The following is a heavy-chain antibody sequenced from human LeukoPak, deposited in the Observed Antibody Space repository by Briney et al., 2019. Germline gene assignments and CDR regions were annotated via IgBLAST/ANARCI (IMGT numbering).Heavy chain of an antibody. CDR1: GFTFSGYW. V-gene: IGHV3-7*01. J-gene: IGHJ4*02. Sequence: PGGSLRLSCAASGFTFSGYWMSWVRQVPGKGLEWVANIKEGGSEVFYVDSVRGRFTISRDNADNSLYLQISSLRADDSAVYYCARDPGIAAAGTVGYFDCWGQGTLVTVSS. D-gene: IGHD6-13*01. CDR3: ARDPGIAAAGTVGYFDC. CDR2: IKEGGSEV.